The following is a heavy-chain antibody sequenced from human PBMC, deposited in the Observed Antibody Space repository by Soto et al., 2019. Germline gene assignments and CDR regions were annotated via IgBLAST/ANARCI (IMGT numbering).Heavy chain of an antibody. CDR3: AKDLRYCSGGSCYA. V-gene: IGHV3-23*01. Sequence: GGSLRLSCAASGFTFSSYAMSWVRQAPGKGLEWVSAISGSGGSTYYADSVKGRFTISRDNSKNTLYLQMNSLRAEDTAVYYWAKDLRYCSGGSCYAWGQGTLVTVSS. D-gene: IGHD2-15*01. CDR1: GFTFSSYA. CDR2: ISGSGGST. J-gene: IGHJ5*02.